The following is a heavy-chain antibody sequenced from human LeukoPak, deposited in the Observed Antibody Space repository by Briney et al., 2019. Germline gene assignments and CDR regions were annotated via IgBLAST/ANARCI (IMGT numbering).Heavy chain of an antibody. V-gene: IGHV3-30-3*01. Sequence: GRSLRLSCVASGFTSSDYNMHWVRQAPGKGLEWVAVMSYDGSSQHYADSVKGRFTISRDNSKNTLFLQMNSLRAEDTALYYCARVVGAPLYYFDSWGQGTLVTVSS. CDR1: GFTSSDYN. CDR3: ARVVGAPLYYFDS. J-gene: IGHJ4*02. CDR2: MSYDGSSQ. D-gene: IGHD1-26*01.